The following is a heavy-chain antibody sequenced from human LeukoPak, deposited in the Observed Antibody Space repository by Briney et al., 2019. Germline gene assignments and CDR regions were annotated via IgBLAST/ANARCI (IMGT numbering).Heavy chain of an antibody. Sequence: GGSLRLSCAASGFTFSDYYMSWIRQAPGKGLEWVSYIGSSGSTIYYADSVKGRFTISRDNAKNSLYLQMNSLRAEDTAVYYCASTPLLGFYDGMDVWGQGTTVTVSS. V-gene: IGHV3-11*01. CDR2: IGSSGSTI. CDR3: ASTPLLGFYDGMDV. D-gene: IGHD2-2*03. CDR1: GFTFSDYY. J-gene: IGHJ6*02.